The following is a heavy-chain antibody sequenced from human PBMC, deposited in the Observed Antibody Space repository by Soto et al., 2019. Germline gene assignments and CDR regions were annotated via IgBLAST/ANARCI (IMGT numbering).Heavy chain of an antibody. V-gene: IGHV3-21*01. J-gene: IGHJ5*02. CDR2: ISSSSSYI. Sequence: PGGSLTLSCAASGFTFSSYSMNWVRQAPGKGLEWVSSISSSSSYIYYADSVKGRFTISRDNAKNSLYLQMNSLRAEDTAVYYCARDKDYYDSSGPTAWGQGTLVTVSS. D-gene: IGHD3-22*01. CDR1: GFTFSSYS. CDR3: ARDKDYYDSSGPTA.